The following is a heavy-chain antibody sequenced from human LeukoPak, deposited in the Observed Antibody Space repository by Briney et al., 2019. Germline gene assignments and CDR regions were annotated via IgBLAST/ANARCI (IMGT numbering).Heavy chain of an antibody. D-gene: IGHD4-17*01. CDR2: IRGGGTSE. Sequence: GGSLRLSCTASGFTFSAYAMMWVRQAPGKGPEWVSAIRGGGTSEFYADSVKGRFRISRDNSKDTLFLQMNSLRAEDTAVYYCARDPNGDYIGASDMWGPGTMVNVSS. J-gene: IGHJ3*02. CDR3: ARDPNGDYIGASDM. CDR1: GFTFSAYA. V-gene: IGHV3-23*01.